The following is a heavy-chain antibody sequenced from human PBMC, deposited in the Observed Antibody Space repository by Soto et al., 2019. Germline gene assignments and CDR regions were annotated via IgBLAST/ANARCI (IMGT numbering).Heavy chain of an antibody. Sequence: TLSLTSTVSGGNIGSGGYYWSWIRQHPGKGLEWIGYIYYSGSTYYNPSLKSRVTISVNTSKDQFSLKLSSVTAADTAVYYCAVSRDGYSMDVWGQGTTVTVSS. D-gene: IGHD2-2*01. V-gene: IGHV4-31*02. CDR1: GGNIGSGGYY. J-gene: IGHJ6*02. CDR2: IYYSGST. CDR3: AVSRDGYSMDV.